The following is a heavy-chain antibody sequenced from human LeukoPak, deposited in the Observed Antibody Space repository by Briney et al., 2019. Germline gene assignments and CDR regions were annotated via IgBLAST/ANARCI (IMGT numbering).Heavy chain of an antibody. J-gene: IGHJ4*02. CDR2: ISFDGSDK. Sequence: GGSLRLSCAASGFTLSRYGMHWVRQAPGKGLEWVALISFDGSDKYYADSVEGRFTISRDNSKNTLYLQMNSLRAEDTALYYCARSVYSYSFDYWGQGTLVTVSS. CDR1: GFTLSRYG. D-gene: IGHD2-8*01. CDR3: ARSVYSYSFDY. V-gene: IGHV3-33*05.